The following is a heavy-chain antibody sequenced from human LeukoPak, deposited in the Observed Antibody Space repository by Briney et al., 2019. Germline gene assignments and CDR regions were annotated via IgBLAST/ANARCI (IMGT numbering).Heavy chain of an antibody. CDR3: GKEGGA. CDR1: GFTFSSYW. Sequence: QPGGSLRLSCAASGFTFSSYWMTWVRQAPGKGLEWVSAIGGRGGSTYYADSLEGRFTIARDNSKDMVYLQMNSLKVEDTAIYYCGKEGGAWGQGTKVTVSS. V-gene: IGHV3-23*01. J-gene: IGHJ5*02. D-gene: IGHD3-16*01. CDR2: IGGRGGST.